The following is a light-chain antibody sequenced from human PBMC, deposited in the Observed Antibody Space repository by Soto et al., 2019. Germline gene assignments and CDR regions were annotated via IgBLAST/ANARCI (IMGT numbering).Light chain of an antibody. V-gene: IGLV7-46*01. CDR2: DTS. CDR3: LLSYSSTAV. CDR1: PGAVTSGHF. Sequence: QAVVTQEPSLTVSPGGTVTLTCGSSPGAVTSGHFPYWFQQKPGQAPRTLIYDTSNTQSWTPARFSGSLLGGKAALTLSGAQPEDEAEYYCLLSYSSTAVFGGGTQLTVL. J-gene: IGLJ7*01.